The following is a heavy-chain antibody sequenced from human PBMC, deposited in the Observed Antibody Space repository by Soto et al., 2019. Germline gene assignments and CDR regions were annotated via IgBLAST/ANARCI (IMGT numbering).Heavy chain of an antibody. CDR1: GFTVSSNY. CDR2: IYSGGST. J-gene: IGHJ6*02. CDR3: ARVPGERSGRPNGMDV. Sequence: TGGSLRLSCAASGFTVSSNYMSWVRQAPGKGLEWVSVIYSGGSTYYADSVKGRFTISRDNSKNTLYLQMNSLRAEDTAVYYCARVPGERSGRPNGMDVWGQGTTVTVSS. V-gene: IGHV3-53*01. D-gene: IGHD3-10*01.